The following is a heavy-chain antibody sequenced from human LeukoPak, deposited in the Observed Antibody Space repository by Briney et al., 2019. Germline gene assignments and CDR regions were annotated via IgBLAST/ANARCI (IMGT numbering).Heavy chain of an antibody. CDR3: ARLWFGELYYFDY. D-gene: IGHD3-10*01. CDR1: GGSISSSSYY. CDR2: INYSGST. V-gene: IGHV4-39*01. Sequence: SETLSLTCTVSGGSISSSSYYWGWIRQPPGKGLEWIGSINYSGSTYYNPSLKSRVTISVDTSKNQFSLKLSSVTAADTAVYYCARLWFGELYYFDYWGQGTLVTVSS. J-gene: IGHJ4*02.